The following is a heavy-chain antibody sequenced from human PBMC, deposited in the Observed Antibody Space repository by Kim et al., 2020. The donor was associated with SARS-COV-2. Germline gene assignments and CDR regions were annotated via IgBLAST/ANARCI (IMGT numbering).Heavy chain of an antibody. CDR2: IYPGDSDT. CDR1: GYSFTSYW. Sequence: GESLKISCKGSGYSFTSYWIGWVRQMPGKGLEWMGIIYPGDSDTRYSPSFQGQVTISADKSISTAYLQWSSLKASDTAMYYCARRPRSYGRVGYWYFDLWGRGTLVTVSS. D-gene: IGHD5-18*01. CDR3: ARRPRSYGRVGYWYFDL. V-gene: IGHV5-51*01. J-gene: IGHJ2*01.